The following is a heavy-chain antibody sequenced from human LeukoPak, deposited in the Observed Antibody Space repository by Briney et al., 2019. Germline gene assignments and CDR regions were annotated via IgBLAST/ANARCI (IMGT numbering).Heavy chain of an antibody. CDR1: GFTVSSNY. D-gene: IGHD3-10*01. Sequence: GGSLRLSCAASGFTVSSNYMSWVRQAPGKGLEWVSVIYSGGSTYYADSVKGRFTISRDNSKNTLYLQMNSLRAEDTAVYYCARGGERRPRYGSGAFDYWGQGTLVTVSS. CDR3: ARGGERRPRYGSGAFDY. J-gene: IGHJ4*02. CDR2: IYSGGST. V-gene: IGHV3-53*01.